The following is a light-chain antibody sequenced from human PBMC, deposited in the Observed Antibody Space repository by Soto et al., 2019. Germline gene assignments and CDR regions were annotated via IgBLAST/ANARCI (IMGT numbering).Light chain of an antibody. CDR1: SGSIASNY. CDR2: EDN. J-gene: IGLJ2*01. Sequence: NFMLTQPHSVSESPGKTVTISCTRSSGSIASNYVQWYQQRPGSAPTTVIYEDNHRPSGVPDRFSGSIDSSSNSASLTFCGLDTEDEADYCCQSYDSSNVVFGGGTQLTVL. V-gene: IGLV6-57*04. CDR3: QSYDSSNVV.